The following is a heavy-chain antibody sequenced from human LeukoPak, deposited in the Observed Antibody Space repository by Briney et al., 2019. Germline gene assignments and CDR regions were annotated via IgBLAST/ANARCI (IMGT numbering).Heavy chain of an antibody. J-gene: IGHJ5*02. V-gene: IGHV4-31*03. CDR1: GGSIRSGGYY. Sequence: PSETVSLTCTVSGGSIRSGGYYWSWVRQPPGKGVKWIGYMYYSGCTYYIPSLKSRVTISVDTSKNHFSLNLSSVTAADTAVYHCARVVVIPIGEDWFHRWRQATLVTDSP. CDR2: MYYSGCT. D-gene: IGHD3-22*01. CDR3: ARVVVIPIGEDWFHR.